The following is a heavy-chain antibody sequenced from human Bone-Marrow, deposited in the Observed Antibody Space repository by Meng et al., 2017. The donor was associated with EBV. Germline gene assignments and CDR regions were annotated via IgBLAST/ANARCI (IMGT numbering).Heavy chain of an antibody. J-gene: IGHJ4*02. D-gene: IGHD4-17*01. CDR2: ISYDGTNK. CDR3: ARGGDFHLYFEF. Sequence: QVQLVESXXGXVQPGXXLXXXCAASGFIFSSYTMHWVRQAPGKGLEWVAVISYDGTNKYYADSVKGRFTISRDNSKNTLYLQMISLSAEDTAVYSCARGGDFHLYFEFWGRGTLVTVSS. CDR1: GFIFSSYT. V-gene: IGHV3-30-3*01.